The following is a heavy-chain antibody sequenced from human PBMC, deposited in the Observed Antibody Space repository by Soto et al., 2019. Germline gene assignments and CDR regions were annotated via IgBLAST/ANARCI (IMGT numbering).Heavy chain of an antibody. J-gene: IGHJ6*02. CDR2: ISSSSSYI. CDR3: ARAYRYNWKGYYYYYGMDV. CDR1: GFTFSSYS. Sequence: EVQLVESGGGLVKPGGSLRLSCAASGFTFSSYSMNWVRQAPGKGLEWVSSISSSSSYIYYADSVKGRFTISRDNAKNSLYRQMNILRDEDTAVYYCARAYRYNWKGYYYYYGMDVWGQGTTVTVSS. V-gene: IGHV3-21*01. D-gene: IGHD1-1*01.